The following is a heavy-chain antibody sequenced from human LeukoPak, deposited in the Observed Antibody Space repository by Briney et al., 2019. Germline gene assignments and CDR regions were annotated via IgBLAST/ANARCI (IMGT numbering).Heavy chain of an antibody. CDR1: GFTFSSYA. V-gene: IGHV3-23*01. CDR2: ISGSGGST. CDR3: AKVPVVRGVIPYYFDY. J-gene: IGHJ4*02. D-gene: IGHD3-10*01. Sequence: SGGSLRLSCAASGFTFSSYAMSWVRQAPGKGLEWVSAISGSGGSTYYADSVKGRFTISRDNSKNTLYLQMNSLRAEDTAVYYCAKVPVVRGVIPYYFDYWGQGTLVTVSS.